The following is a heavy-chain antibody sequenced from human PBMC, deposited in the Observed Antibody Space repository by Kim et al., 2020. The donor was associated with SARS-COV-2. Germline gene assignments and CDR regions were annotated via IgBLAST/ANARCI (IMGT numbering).Heavy chain of an antibody. D-gene: IGHD6-13*01. CDR2: INHSGST. Sequence: SETLSLTCAVYGGSFSGYYWSWIRQPPGKGLEWIGEINHSGSTNYNPSLKSRVTISVDTSKNQFSLKLSSVTAADTAVYYCARGGGSSSWYVIDYWGQGTLVTVSS. V-gene: IGHV4-34*01. CDR3: ARGGGSSSWYVIDY. CDR1: GGSFSGYY. J-gene: IGHJ4*02.